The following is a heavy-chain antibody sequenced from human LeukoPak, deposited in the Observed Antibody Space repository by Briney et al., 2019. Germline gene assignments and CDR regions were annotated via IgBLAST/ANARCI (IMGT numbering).Heavy chain of an antibody. CDR2: INTDASNT. CDR3: ARDQSIAGPTTADY. D-gene: IGHD1-26*01. CDR1: GFTFSRLW. J-gene: IGHJ4*02. Sequence: GGSLRLSCAASGFTFSRLWMHWVRQAPGKGLVWVSRINTDASNTIYADSVKGRFTISRDNAKNTLYLQMNSLRAEDTAVYYCARDQSIAGPTTADYWGQGALVTVSS. V-gene: IGHV3-74*01.